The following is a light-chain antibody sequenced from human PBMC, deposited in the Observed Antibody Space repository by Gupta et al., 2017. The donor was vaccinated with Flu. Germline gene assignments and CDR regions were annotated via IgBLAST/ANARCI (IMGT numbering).Light chain of an antibody. V-gene: IGLV3-9*01. J-gene: IGLJ3*02. CDR3: QAWASNNQGV. Sequence: GVNNMGSKNVHWYQQKAGQAPVLVIYRNRNRPSGIPDRFSGSSSGNTATLTISGVQGGDEADYYCQAWASNNQGVFGGGTKLTVL. CDR2: RNR. CDR1: NMGSKN.